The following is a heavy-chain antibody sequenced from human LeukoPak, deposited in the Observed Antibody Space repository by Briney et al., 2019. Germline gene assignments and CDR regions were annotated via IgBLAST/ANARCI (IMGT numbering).Heavy chain of an antibody. CDR1: GFTFEGYG. CDR3: ARDYGSGSYYNGIDY. CDR2: INWNGGTT. D-gene: IGHD3-10*01. V-gene: IGHV3-20*04. J-gene: IGHJ4*02. Sequence: GGPLRLSCAASGFTFEGYGMSWVRQAPGKGLEWVSYINWNGGTTDYADSVKGRFTISRDNAMSSLYLQMNSLRAEDTALYYCARDYGSGSYYNGIDYWGQGTLVSVSS.